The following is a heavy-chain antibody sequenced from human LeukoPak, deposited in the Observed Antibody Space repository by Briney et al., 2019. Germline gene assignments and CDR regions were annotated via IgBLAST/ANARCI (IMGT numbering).Heavy chain of an antibody. V-gene: IGHV3-74*01. CDR1: GFTFSTYW. D-gene: IGHD3-10*01. CDR3: ARHLNYYLDY. Sequence: GGSLRLSCAASGFTFSTYWMHWVRQAPGKGLVWVSRISSDGSITSYADSVKGRFTISRDNAKNTLYLQMNSLRAEDTAVYYCARHLNYYLDYWGQGTLDTVSS. CDR2: ISSDGSIT. J-gene: IGHJ4*02.